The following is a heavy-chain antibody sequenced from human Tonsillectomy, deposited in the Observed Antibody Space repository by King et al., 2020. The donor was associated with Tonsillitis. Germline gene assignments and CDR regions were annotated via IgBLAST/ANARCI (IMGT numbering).Heavy chain of an antibody. D-gene: IGHD7-27*01. J-gene: IGHJ2*01. V-gene: IGHV3-74*01. Sequence: VQLVESGGGLVQPGGSLRLFCAASGFTFSSYWMHWVRQAPGKGLVWVSRIKSDGSTTSYADSVKGRFTISRDNAKNTLYVQMNSQRAEDTAVYYCAREEATGADWYFDLWGRGTLVTVSS. CDR2: IKSDGSTT. CDR1: GFTFSSYW. CDR3: AREEATGADWYFDL.